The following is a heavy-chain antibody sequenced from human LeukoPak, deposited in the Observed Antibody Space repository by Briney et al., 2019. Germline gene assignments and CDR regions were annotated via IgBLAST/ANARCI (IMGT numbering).Heavy chain of an antibody. V-gene: IGHV1-2*02. D-gene: IGHD6-19*01. J-gene: IGHJ4*02. CDR3: ARDRIAVAATVDS. Sequence: ASVKVSCKASGYTFTGYYLHWLRQAPGQGLEWMGWINPKSGGTDYAQKFQGRVTMTRDTSISAAYMELSRLRSDDAAVYYCARDRIAVAATVDSWGEGTLVTVSS. CDR2: INPKSGGT. CDR1: GYTFTGYY.